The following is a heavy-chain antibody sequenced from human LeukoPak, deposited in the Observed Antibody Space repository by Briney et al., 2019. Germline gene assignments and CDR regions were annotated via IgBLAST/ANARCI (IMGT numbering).Heavy chain of an antibody. Sequence: SETLSLTCTVSGGSISSYYRNWIRQPARQPAGKGLEWIGRIHASGSINYNPSLKSRVTMSVDTSKNQFSLKLRSVTAADTAVYYCARDMVRGVTGGDNWFDPWGQGTLVTVSS. CDR2: IHASGSI. CDR1: GGSISSYY. CDR3: ARDMVRGVTGGDNWFDP. D-gene: IGHD3-10*01. V-gene: IGHV4-4*07. J-gene: IGHJ5*02.